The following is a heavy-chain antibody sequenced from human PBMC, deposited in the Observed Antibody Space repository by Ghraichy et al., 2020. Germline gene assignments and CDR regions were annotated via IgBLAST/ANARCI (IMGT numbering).Heavy chain of an antibody. Sequence: ASVKVSCKASGYTFTGYYMHWVRQAPGQGLEWMGWINPNSGGTNYAQKFQGRVTMTRDTSISTAYMELSRLRSDDTAVYYCARDSGYDFAWFDPWGQGTLGNVSS. CDR2: INPNSGGT. CDR1: GYTFTGYY. CDR3: ARDSGYDFAWFDP. V-gene: IGHV1-2*02. J-gene: IGHJ5*02. D-gene: IGHD5-12*01.